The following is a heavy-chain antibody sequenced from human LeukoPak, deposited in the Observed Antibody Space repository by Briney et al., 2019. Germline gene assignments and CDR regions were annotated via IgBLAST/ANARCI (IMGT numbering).Heavy chain of an antibody. CDR3: TTGSTSDYGSGSYTTIDY. Sequence: NSGVSLRLSCAASGFTFRNAWMSWVRQAPGKGLEWVGRIKSKNNGGTTDYAAPVTGRFTISRDDSRNTLYLQMNSLKTEDTGAYYCTTGSTSDYGSGSYTTIDYWGQGTLVTVSS. J-gene: IGHJ4*02. D-gene: IGHD3-10*01. V-gene: IGHV3-15*01. CDR2: IKSKNNGGTT. CDR1: GFTFRNAW.